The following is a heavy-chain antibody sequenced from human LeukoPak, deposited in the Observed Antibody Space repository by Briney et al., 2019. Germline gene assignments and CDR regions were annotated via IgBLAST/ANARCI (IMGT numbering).Heavy chain of an antibody. CDR1: GFTFSSSW. CDR2: IKQDESEK. D-gene: IGHD2-15*01. J-gene: IGHJ4*02. Sequence: RGSLRLSCAASGFTFSSSWMSWVRQAPGKGLEWVANIKQDESEKYYVDSVKGRFTISRDNAKNSLYLQMNILRAEDTAVYYCARDSTYATRFDYWGQGTLVTVSS. CDR3: ARDSTYATRFDY. V-gene: IGHV3-7*01.